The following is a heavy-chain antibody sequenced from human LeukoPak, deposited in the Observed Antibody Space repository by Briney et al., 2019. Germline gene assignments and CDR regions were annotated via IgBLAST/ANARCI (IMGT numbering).Heavy chain of an antibody. CDR2: ISYDGSNK. CDR1: GFTFSSYA. Sequence: GGSLRLSCAASGFTFSSYAMHWVRQAPGKGLEWVAVISYDGSNKYYADSVKGRFTISRDNSKNTLYLQMNSLRAEDTAVYYCASPMTGHYYFDYWGQGTLVTVSS. V-gene: IGHV3-30-3*01. J-gene: IGHJ4*02. CDR3: ASPMTGHYYFDY.